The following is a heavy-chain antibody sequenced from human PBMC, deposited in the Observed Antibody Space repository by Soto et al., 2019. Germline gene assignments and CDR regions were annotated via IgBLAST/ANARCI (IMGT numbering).Heavy chain of an antibody. J-gene: IGHJ4*02. CDR2: IYHSGST. D-gene: IGHD2-15*01. CDR1: GGSISSGGYS. Sequence: QLQLQESGSGLVKPSQTLSLTCAVSGGSISSGGYSWSWIRQPPEKGLEWIGYIYHSGSTYYNPSLKSRVTIAVDRSKNQFSLKLSSVTAADTAVYYCARGYCSGGSCYSFDYWGQGTLVTVSS. V-gene: IGHV4-30-2*01. CDR3: ARGYCSGGSCYSFDY.